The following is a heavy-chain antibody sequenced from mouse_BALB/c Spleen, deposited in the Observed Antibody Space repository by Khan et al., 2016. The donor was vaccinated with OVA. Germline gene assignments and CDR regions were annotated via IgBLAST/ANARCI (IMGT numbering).Heavy chain of an antibody. CDR1: GFTFSTYG. V-gene: IGHV5-6*01. CDR3: ARLAYYYNSEGFAY. Sequence: EVELVESGGDFVRPGGSLKLSCAASGFTFSTYGMSWIRQTPDMRLEWVATINTGGIYTYYPDSVKGRFTISRDNAKNTLYLQLSSLKSEDTAIYYCARLAYYYNSEGFAYWGQGTLVTVS. J-gene: IGHJ3*01. CDR2: INTGGIYT. D-gene: IGHD1-1*01.